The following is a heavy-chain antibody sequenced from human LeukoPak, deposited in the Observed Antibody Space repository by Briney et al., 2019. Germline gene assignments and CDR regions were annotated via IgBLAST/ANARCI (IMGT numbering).Heavy chain of an antibody. CDR1: GFTFSSYV. J-gene: IGHJ4*02. Sequence: GGSLRLSCAASGFTFSSYVMSWVRQAPGKELEWVSAISGSGGSTYYADSVKGRFTISRDNSKNTLYLQMNSLRAEDTALYYCAAKDGGGSVWTPVDYWGQGTLVTVSS. V-gene: IGHV3-23*01. D-gene: IGHD6-19*01. CDR3: AAKDGGGSVWTPVDY. CDR2: ISGSGGST.